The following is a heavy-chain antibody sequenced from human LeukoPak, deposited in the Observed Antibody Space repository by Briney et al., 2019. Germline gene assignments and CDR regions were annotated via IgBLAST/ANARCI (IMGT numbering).Heavy chain of an antibody. V-gene: IGHV4-59*01. D-gene: IGHD2-21*02. CDR1: GGSISSNY. J-gene: IGHJ4*02. CDR3: ARYKFCGSDCYLFDY. Sequence: SETLSLTCAVSGGSISSNYWSWIRRPPGKGLEWIGYIYYTGNTNYNPSLKSRVTISVDTSKNQFSLKLTSVSAADTAVYYCARYKFCGSDCYLFDYWGQGTLVTVSS. CDR2: IYYTGNT.